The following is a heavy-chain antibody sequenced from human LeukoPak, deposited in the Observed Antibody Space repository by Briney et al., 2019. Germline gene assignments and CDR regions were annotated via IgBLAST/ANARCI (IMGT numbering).Heavy chain of an antibody. CDR1: GYTFTSYG. D-gene: IGHD6-19*01. J-gene: IGHJ6*01. CDR3: AREPEDHSRGCGPV. V-gene: IGHV1-18*01. CDR2: ISAYNGNT. Sequence: GASVNVSCKASGYTFTSYGISWVRQPPGQGLEWMGWISAYNGNTNYAQKLQGRVTMTTGTSTSTAYLELRSLSSDDTAVYYCAREPEDHSRGCGPVWGQGRTVTVSS.